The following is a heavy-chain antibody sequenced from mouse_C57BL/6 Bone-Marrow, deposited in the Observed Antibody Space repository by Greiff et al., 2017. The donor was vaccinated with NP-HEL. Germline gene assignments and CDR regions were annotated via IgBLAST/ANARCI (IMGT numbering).Heavy chain of an antibody. V-gene: IGHV1-54*01. Sequence: VQLQQSGAELVRPGTSVKVSCKASGYAFTNYLIEWVKQRPGQGLEWIGVINPGSGGTKYNEKFKGKATLTADKSSSNAYMQLSSRTSEDSAVYFCATYGSRPYWGQGTTLTVSS. CDR2: INPGSGGT. CDR1: GYAFTNYL. J-gene: IGHJ2*01. CDR3: ATYGSRPY. D-gene: IGHD1-1*01.